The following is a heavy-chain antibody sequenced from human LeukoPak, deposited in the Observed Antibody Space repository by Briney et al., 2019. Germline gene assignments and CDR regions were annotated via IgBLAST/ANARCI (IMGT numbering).Heavy chain of an antibody. CDR2: ISYSGSA. V-gene: IGHV4-59*01. CDR1: GGSINGYY. J-gene: IGHJ4*02. Sequence: SETLSLTCAVSGGSINGYYWSWIRQSPGKGLAWIGYISYSGSANYNPSFKSRVTISVDTSKNEFSLKLRSVTAADTAVYYCARSRGSGSYFESWGQGTLVTVSS. CDR3: ARSRGSGSYFES. D-gene: IGHD3-10*01.